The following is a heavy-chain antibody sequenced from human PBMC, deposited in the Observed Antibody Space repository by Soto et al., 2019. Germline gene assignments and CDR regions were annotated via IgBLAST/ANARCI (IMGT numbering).Heavy chain of an antibody. CDR2: INPSGGST. CDR3: ARDGPSLDFWSGYWLSY. V-gene: IGHV1-46*03. D-gene: IGHD3-3*01. CDR1: GHTFTSYY. Sequence: ASVKVSCKASGHTFTSYYMHWVRQAPGQGLEWMGIINPSGGSTSYAQKFQGRVTMTRDTSTSTVYMELSSLRSEDTAVYYCARDGPSLDFWSGYWLSYWGQGTLVTVSS. J-gene: IGHJ4*02.